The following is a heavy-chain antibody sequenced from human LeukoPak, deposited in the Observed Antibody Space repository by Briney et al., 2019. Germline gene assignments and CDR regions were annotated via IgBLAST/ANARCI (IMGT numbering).Heavy chain of an antibody. J-gene: IGHJ3*02. CDR3: ARDLDTYVVLIAYDVFDI. CDR1: GFTFSSYW. Sequence: GGSLRLSCAASGFTFSSYWMSWVRQAPGKGLEWVANIKQDGSEKYYVDSVKGRFTISRDNAKNSLYLQMNSLRAEDTAVYYCARDLDTYVVLIAYDVFDIWGQGTMVTVSS. D-gene: IGHD2-21*01. V-gene: IGHV3-7*01. CDR2: IKQDGSEK.